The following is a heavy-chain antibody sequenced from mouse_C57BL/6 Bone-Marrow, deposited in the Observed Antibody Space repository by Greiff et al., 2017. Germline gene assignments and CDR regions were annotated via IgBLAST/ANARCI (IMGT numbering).Heavy chain of an antibody. Sequence: DVKLQESGPGLVKPSQSLSLTCSVTGYSITSGYYWNWIRQFPGNKLEWMGYISYDGSNNYNPSLKNRISITRDTSKNQFFLKLNSVTTEDTATYYCAGNYAPFAYWGQGTLVTVSA. CDR1: GYSITSGYY. CDR2: ISYDGSN. CDR3: AGNYAPFAY. D-gene: IGHD1-1*02. V-gene: IGHV3-6*01. J-gene: IGHJ3*01.